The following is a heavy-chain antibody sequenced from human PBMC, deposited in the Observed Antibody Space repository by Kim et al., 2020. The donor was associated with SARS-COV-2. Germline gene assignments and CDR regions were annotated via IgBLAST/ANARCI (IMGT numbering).Heavy chain of an antibody. J-gene: IGHJ3*02. CDR3: ARVSVGSQKVDAFDI. D-gene: IGHD1-26*01. Sequence: QKFQGRVTMTRDTSTSTVYMELSSLRSEDTAVYYCARVSVGSQKVDAFDIWGQGTMVTVSS. V-gene: IGHV1-46*01.